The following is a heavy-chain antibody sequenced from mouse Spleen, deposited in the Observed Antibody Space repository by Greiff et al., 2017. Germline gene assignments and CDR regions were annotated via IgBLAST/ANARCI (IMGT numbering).Heavy chain of an antibody. Sequence: VQLQQSGPELVKPGASVKISCKASGYTFTDYYMNWVKQSQGKSLEWIGDINPNNGGTSYNQKFKGKATLTVDKSSSTAYMELRSLTSEDSAVYYCAPYSYYSYDSYWYFDVWGAGTTVTVSS. CDR3: APYSYYSYDSYWYFDV. CDR1: GYTFTDYY. D-gene: IGHD2-12*01. CDR2: INPNNGGT. V-gene: IGHV1-26*01. J-gene: IGHJ1*01.